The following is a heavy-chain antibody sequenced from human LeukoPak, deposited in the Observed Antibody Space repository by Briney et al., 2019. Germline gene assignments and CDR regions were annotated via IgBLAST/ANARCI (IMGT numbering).Heavy chain of an antibody. CDR3: AGGGYVLRYFDWLSPSHY. CDR2: ISYDGSNK. CDR1: GFTFSSYA. J-gene: IGHJ4*02. D-gene: IGHD3-9*01. Sequence: GGSLRLSCAASGFTFSSYAMHWVRQAPGKGLEWVSVISYDGSNKYYADSVKGRFTISRDNFKNTLYVQTNSLRAEDTAVYYCAGGGYVLRYFDWLSPSHYWGQGTLVTVSS. V-gene: IGHV3-30-3*01.